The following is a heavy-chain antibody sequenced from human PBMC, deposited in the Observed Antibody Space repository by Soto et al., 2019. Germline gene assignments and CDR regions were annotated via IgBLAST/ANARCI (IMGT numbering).Heavy chain of an antibody. CDR3: ARDLAGLTTVLYFYGMDV. J-gene: IGHJ6*02. Sequence: ASVKVSCKASGYTFTGYYMHWVRQAPGQGLEWMGIINPSGGSTSYAQKFQGRVTMTRDTSTSTVYMELSSLRSEDTAVYYCARDLAGLTTVLYFYGMDVWGQGTTVTVSS. CDR1: GYTFTGYY. V-gene: IGHV1-46*01. CDR2: INPSGGST. D-gene: IGHD4-4*01.